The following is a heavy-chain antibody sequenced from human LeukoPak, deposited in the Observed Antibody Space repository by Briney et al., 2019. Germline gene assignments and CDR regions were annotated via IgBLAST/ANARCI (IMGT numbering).Heavy chain of an antibody. Sequence: ASVKVSCKASGGTFSSYAISWVRQAPGQGLEWMGRIIPIFGTANYAQKFQGRVTITTDESTSTAYMELSSLRSEDTAVYYCARLGSNDAFDIWGQGTMVTVSS. CDR2: IIPIFGTA. CDR1: GGTFSSYA. D-gene: IGHD2-15*01. J-gene: IGHJ3*02. CDR3: ARLGSNDAFDI. V-gene: IGHV1-69*05.